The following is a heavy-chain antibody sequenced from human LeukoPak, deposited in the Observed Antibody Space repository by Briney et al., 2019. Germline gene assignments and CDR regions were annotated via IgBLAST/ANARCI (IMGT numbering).Heavy chain of an antibody. V-gene: IGHV4-38-2*02. CDR2: IYHSGST. D-gene: IGHD5-18*01. Sequence: KPSETLSLTCNVSGYSISSGYYWAWIRQSPGKGLEWIGSIYHSGSTYYNPSLKSRVTMSVDTSKNQFSLKLSSVTAADTAVYYCARTTEGGYTYNYFYYYYMDVWGKGTTVTISS. CDR1: GYSISSGYY. CDR3: ARTTEGGYTYNYFYYYYMDV. J-gene: IGHJ6*03.